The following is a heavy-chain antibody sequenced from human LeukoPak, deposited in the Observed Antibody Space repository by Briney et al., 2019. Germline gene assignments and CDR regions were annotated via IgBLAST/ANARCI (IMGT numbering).Heavy chain of an antibody. CDR1: GFTFSSYA. V-gene: IGHV3-23*01. D-gene: IGHD3-9*01. CDR3: AKAQTKGVLRYFDWLTDY. CDR2: ISGSGGST. Sequence: GGSLRPSCAASGFTFSSYAMSWVRQAPGKGLEWVSAISGSGGSTYYADSVKGRFTISRDNSKNTLYLQMNSPRAEDTAVYYCAKAQTKGVLRYFDWLTDYWGQGTLVTVSS. J-gene: IGHJ4*02.